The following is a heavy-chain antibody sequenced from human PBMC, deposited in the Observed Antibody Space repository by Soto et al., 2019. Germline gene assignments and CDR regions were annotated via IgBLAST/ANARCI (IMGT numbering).Heavy chain of an antibody. V-gene: IGHV1-3*01. J-gene: IGHJ5*02. D-gene: IGHD3-10*01. CDR1: GYTFTSYA. CDR2: INAGNGNT. CDR3: ARDIKGWFGELWNWFDP. Sequence: GASVKVSCKASGYTFTSYAMHWVRQAPGQRLEWMGWINAGNGNTKYSQKFQGRVTMTTDTSTSTAYMELRSLRSEDTAVYYCARDIKGWFGELWNWFDPWGQGTLVTVSS.